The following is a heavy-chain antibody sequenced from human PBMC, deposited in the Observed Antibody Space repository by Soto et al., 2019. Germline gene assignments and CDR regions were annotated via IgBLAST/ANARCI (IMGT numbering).Heavy chain of an antibody. J-gene: IGHJ4*02. Sequence: EVQLVESGGGLVRPGGSLRLSCVASGLTFSNSWMHWVRQAPGKGLMWVSRLNSDESSVTYADSVKGRFTISRDNAKNPLFLQMNSLRDEDTAMYLCASVRVGELRVWGQGTLVIVSS. D-gene: IGHD3-10*01. CDR1: GLTFSNSW. V-gene: IGHV3-74*01. CDR3: ASVRVGELRV. CDR2: LNSDESSV.